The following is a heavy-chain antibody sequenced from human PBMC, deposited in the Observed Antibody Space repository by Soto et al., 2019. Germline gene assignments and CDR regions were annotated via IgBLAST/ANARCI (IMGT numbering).Heavy chain of an antibody. D-gene: IGHD5-12*01. J-gene: IGHJ4*02. CDR1: GGSISSGGYY. Sequence: QVQLQESGPGLVKPSQTLSLTCTVSGGSISSGGYYWSWIRQHPGKGLEWIGYIYYSGSTYYNPYLKRRVTISVDTSKNQFSLKLSSVTAADTAVYYCARAREDGYHNGCDYWGQGTLVTVSS. CDR2: IYYSGST. V-gene: IGHV4-31*03. CDR3: ARAREDGYHNGCDY.